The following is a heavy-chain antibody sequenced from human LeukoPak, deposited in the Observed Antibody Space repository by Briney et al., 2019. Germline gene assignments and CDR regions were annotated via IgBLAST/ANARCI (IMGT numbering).Heavy chain of an antibody. V-gene: IGHV3-49*04. J-gene: IGHJ6*02. D-gene: IGHD1-1*01. CDR1: GFTFGDHA. Sequence: GGSLRLSCTGSGFTFGDHAMSWVCQAPGKGLEWVGFIRSKAYRGTTEYAASVKGRFTISRDDSASIAYLQMNSLKTEDTAVYYCARGPIQLWIHNAMDVWGQGTTVTVSS. CDR2: IRSKAYRGTT. CDR3: ARGPIQLWIHNAMDV.